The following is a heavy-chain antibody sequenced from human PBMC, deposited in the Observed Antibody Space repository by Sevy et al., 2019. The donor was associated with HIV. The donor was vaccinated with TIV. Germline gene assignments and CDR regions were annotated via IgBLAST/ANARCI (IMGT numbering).Heavy chain of an antibody. Sequence: SETLSLTCTVSGGSISSGGYYWSWIRQHPGKGLEWIGYIYYSGSTYYNPSLKSRVTISVDTSKNQFSLKLSSVTAADTAVYYCAREMSTIIDYWGQRTLVTVSS. D-gene: IGHD2-2*01. CDR2: IYYSGST. CDR1: GGSISSGGYY. J-gene: IGHJ4*02. V-gene: IGHV4-31*03. CDR3: AREMSTIIDY.